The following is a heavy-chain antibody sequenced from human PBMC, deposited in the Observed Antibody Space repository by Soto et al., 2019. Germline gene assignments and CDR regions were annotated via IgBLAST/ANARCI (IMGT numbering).Heavy chain of an antibody. Sequence: QVQLVQSGAEVKKPGASVKVSCEASGYTFTSYGINWVRQAPGQGLEWMGWISAYNGNTNYAQKFQGRVTVNTDTSTRIAYMELRSLRSDDTAVYFCARDTSGYSDYWGQGTLVTVSS. CDR2: ISAYNGNT. V-gene: IGHV1-18*01. D-gene: IGHD3-22*01. CDR1: GYTFTSYG. J-gene: IGHJ4*02. CDR3: ARDTSGYSDY.